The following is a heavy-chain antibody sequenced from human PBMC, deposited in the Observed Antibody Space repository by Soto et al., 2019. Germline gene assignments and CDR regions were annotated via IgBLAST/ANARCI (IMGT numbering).Heavy chain of an antibody. CDR3: ARERVLRDHCTNGVCPKIYYYYYGMDV. V-gene: IGHV4-31*03. Sequence: SETLSLTCTVSGGSISSGGYYWSWIRQHPGKGLEWIGYIYYSGSTYYNPSLKSRVTISVDTSKNQFSLKLSSVTAADTAVYYCARERVLRDHCTNGVCPKIYYYYYGMDVWGQGTTVTVSS. CDR1: GGSISSGGYY. J-gene: IGHJ6*02. CDR2: IYYSGST. D-gene: IGHD2-8*01.